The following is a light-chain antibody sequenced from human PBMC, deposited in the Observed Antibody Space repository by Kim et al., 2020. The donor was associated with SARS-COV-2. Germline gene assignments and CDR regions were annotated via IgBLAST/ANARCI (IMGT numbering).Light chain of an antibody. CDR1: QSVSNY. J-gene: IGKJ4*01. V-gene: IGKV3-11*01. CDR3: QQRSNWPT. Sequence: SLSPGERATLSCRASQSVSNYLAWYQQKPGQAPRLLIFDASNRATGIPARFSGSGSGTDFTLTISSLEPEDFAIYNCQQRSNWPTFGGGTKVDIK. CDR2: DAS.